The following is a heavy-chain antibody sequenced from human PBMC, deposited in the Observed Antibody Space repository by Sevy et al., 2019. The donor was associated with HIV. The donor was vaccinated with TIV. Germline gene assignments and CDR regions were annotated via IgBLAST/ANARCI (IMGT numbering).Heavy chain of an antibody. CDR1: GFTFSSYA. CDR2: ISGSGAST. Sequence: GGSLRLSCAASGFTFSSYAMSWVRQAPGKGLEWASGISGSGASTYYTNSVKGGFTISRDNSKNTLYLHVNSLSAEDTAVYYCVRGGYYYGRSDFYPFDYWGQGTLVTVSS. V-gene: IGHV3-23*01. J-gene: IGHJ4*02. CDR3: VRGGYYYGRSDFYPFDY. D-gene: IGHD3-22*01.